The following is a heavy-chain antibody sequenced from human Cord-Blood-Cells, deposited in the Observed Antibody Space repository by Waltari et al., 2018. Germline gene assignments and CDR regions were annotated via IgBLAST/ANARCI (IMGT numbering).Heavy chain of an antibody. D-gene: IGHD5-18*01. J-gene: IGHJ4*02. CDR2: IYHSGST. CDR1: GGSISSSNW. Sequence: QVQLQESGPGLVKPSGTLSLTCAVSGGSISSSNWWSWVRQPPGKGREWIGEIYHSGSTNYNPYHKSRVTISVDKSKNQFSLKLSSVTAADTAVYYCARLTRTYTAMVDYWGQGTLVTVSS. CDR3: ARLTRTYTAMVDY. V-gene: IGHV4-4*02.